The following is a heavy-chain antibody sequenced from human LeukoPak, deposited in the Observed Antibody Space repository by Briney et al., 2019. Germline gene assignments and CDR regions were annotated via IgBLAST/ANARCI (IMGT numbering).Heavy chain of an antibody. CDR1: GFTVSSNY. D-gene: IGHD5-18*01. J-gene: IGHJ4*02. V-gene: IGHV3-7*01. CDR3: ARGGYSFDY. CDR2: LHADGVEQ. Sequence: GGSLRLSCAASGFTVSSNYMSWVRQAPGKGLEWVARLHADGVEQNYVDSVTGRFTMSRDNAKNSLDLQMNSLRVEDTAVYYCARGGYSFDYLGQGTLVAVSS.